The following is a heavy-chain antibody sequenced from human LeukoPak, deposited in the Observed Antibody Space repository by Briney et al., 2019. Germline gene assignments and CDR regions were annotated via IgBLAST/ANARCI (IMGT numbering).Heavy chain of an antibody. CDR2: INPNSGGT. Sequence: ASVKVSCKASGYTFTGYYMHWVRQAPGQGLEWMGWINPNSGGTNYAQKFQGRVTMTRNTPISTAYMELSRLRSDDAAVYYCARDRDDSSGLNFDYWGQGTLVTVSS. V-gene: IGHV1-2*02. D-gene: IGHD3-22*01. CDR3: ARDRDDSSGLNFDY. CDR1: GYTFTGYY. J-gene: IGHJ4*02.